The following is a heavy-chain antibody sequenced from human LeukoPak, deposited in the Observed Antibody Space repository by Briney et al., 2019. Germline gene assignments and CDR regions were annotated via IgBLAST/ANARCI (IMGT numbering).Heavy chain of an antibody. V-gene: IGHV1-69*05. J-gene: IGHJ4*02. CDR3: ARGSITMVWGVISQLTHFDY. Sequence: SVKVSCKASGGTFSSYAISWVRQAPGQGLEWMGGIIPIFGTANYAQKFQGRVTITTDESTSTAYMELSSLRSEDTAVYYCARGSITMVWGVISQLTHFDYWGQGTLVTVSS. CDR2: IIPIFGTA. D-gene: IGHD3-10*01. CDR1: GGTFSSYA.